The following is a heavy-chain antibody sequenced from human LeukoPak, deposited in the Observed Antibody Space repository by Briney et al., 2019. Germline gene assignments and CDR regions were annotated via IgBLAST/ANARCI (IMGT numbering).Heavy chain of an antibody. CDR3: ATDGVIAVAGPPLH. V-gene: IGHV1-24*01. J-gene: IGHJ4*02. CDR1: GYTLTELS. Sequence: ASVKVSCKVSGYTLTELSMHWVRQAPGKGLEWMGGFGPEDGETIYAQKFQGRVTMTEDTSTDTAYMELSSLRSEDMAVYYCATDGVIAVAGPPLHWGQGTLVTVSS. D-gene: IGHD6-19*01. CDR2: FGPEDGET.